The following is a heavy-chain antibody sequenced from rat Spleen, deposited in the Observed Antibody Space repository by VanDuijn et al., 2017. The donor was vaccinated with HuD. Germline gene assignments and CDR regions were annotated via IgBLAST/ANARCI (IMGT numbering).Heavy chain of an antibody. J-gene: IGHJ2*01. CDR3: ARALYYGYTYG. D-gene: IGHD1-9*01. V-gene: IGHV5-29*01. Sequence: EVQLVESGGGLVQPGRSLKLSCAASGFTFSNYDMAWVRQAPTKGLEWVATISYDGSITYYRDSLKGRFTISRDNAKRTLYLQRSKLGYEDTAIYYWARALYYGYTYGWGQGVMVTVSS. CDR2: ISYDGSIT. CDR1: GFTFSNYD.